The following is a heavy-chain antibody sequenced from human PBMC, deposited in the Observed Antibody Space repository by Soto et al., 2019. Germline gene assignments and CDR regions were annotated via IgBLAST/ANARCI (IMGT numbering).Heavy chain of an antibody. CDR2: TYYTGST. CDR1: CGKSSSTRDH. V-gene: IGHV4-39*01. D-gene: IGHD1-1*01. Sequence: PLEMLCVTWTVSCGKSSSTRDHWGWIRQPPGKGLEWIGTTYYTGSTYYNPSLKSRVTISVDMSKNQFSLKVRSVTAADTAVYYCVSGPGTTADYWGQGTLVTVSS. J-gene: IGHJ4*02. CDR3: VSGPGTTADY.